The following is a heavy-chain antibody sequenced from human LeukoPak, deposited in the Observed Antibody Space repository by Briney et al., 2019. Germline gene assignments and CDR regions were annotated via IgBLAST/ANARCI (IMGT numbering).Heavy chain of an antibody. J-gene: IGHJ4*02. CDR2: IYYSGST. CDR1: GGSISSYY. D-gene: IGHD3-10*01. V-gene: IGHV4-59*12. CDR3: ARDRELGY. Sequence: SETLSLTCSVSGGSISSYYWNWIRQPPGKGLEWMGYIYYSGSTNYNPSLRSRVTISVDTSKNQFSLKLSSVTAADTAVYYCARDRELGYWGQGTLVTVSS.